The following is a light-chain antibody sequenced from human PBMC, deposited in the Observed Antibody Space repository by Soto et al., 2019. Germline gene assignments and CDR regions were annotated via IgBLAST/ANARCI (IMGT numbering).Light chain of an antibody. V-gene: IGLV2-14*01. CDR1: SSDVGGYNY. Sequence: QSALTQPASVSGSPGQSITLSCTGTSSDVGGYNYVSWYQQHPGKAPKLMIYEVSNRPSGISHRFSGSKSGNTASLTISGLRAEDEADYYCQSYDSSLSGWVFGGGTKLTVL. J-gene: IGLJ3*02. CDR2: EVS. CDR3: QSYDSSLSGWV.